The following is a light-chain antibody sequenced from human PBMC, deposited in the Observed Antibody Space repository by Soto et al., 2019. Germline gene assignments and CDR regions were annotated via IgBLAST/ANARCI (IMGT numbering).Light chain of an antibody. Sequence: DSVMTQFPLSLSVTPGEPASISCRSSQSLLHSDGYNYLDWYVQKPGQSPQLLIYLGSNRASGVPDRFSGSGSGTDFTLKISRVEAEDVGVYYCMQAPQIRVEFGQGTKVEIK. CDR2: LGS. CDR1: QSLLHSDGYNY. J-gene: IGKJ1*01. V-gene: IGKV2-28*01. CDR3: MQAPQIRVE.